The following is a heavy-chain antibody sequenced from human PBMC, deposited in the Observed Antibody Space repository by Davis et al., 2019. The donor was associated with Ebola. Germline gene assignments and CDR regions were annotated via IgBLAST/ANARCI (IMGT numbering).Heavy chain of an antibody. CDR3: ARAGYNWNYSGTGYYYYMDV. D-gene: IGHD1-7*01. V-gene: IGHV1-46*01. J-gene: IGHJ6*03. CDR1: GYTFISYY. CDR2: INPSGGST. Sequence: ASVKVSCKASGYTFISYYMHWVRQAPGQGLEWMGIINPSGGSTSYAQKFQGRVTMTRDTSTSTVYMELSSLRSEDTAVYYCARAGYNWNYSGTGYYYYMDVWGKGTTVTVSS.